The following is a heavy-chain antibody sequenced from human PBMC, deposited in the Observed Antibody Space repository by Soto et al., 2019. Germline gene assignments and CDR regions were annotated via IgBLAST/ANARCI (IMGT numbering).Heavy chain of an antibody. D-gene: IGHD1-26*01. Sequence: QVQLQESGPGLVKPSQTLSLTCTVSGGSIGSGTNYWSWIRQPPGKGLEWIGHIYYDGSSYYNPSLKSLAHISVDTSKDQFSLKLSSVTAADTAVYYCAIDLSGSYSFDYWGQGTLVTVSS. CDR2: IYYDGSS. V-gene: IGHV4-30-4*01. CDR1: GGSIGSGTNY. J-gene: IGHJ4*02. CDR3: AIDLSGSYSFDY.